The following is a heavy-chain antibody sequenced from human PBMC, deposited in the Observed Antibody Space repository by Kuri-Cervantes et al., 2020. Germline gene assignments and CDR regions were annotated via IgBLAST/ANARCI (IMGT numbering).Heavy chain of an antibody. V-gene: IGHV3-33*01. D-gene: IGHD6-13*01. CDR2: IWYDGSNK. J-gene: IGHJ3*02. Sequence: LSLTCAASGFTFRSYGMHWVRQAPGKGLEWVAVIWYDGSNKYYADSVKGRFTISRDNSKNTLYLQMNSLRAEDTAVYYCARDLTAAGNNDAFDIWGQGTMVTVSS. CDR1: GFTFRSYG. CDR3: ARDLTAAGNNDAFDI.